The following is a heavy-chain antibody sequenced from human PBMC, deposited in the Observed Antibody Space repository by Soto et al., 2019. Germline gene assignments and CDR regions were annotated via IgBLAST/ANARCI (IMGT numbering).Heavy chain of an antibody. CDR2: ISVSGDNT. CDR1: GFTFNNYA. J-gene: IGHJ6*02. D-gene: IGHD6-25*01. V-gene: IGHV3-23*01. CDR3: AKVPAKEYYHYGMAV. Sequence: PGGSLRLSCAASGFTFNNYAMSWVRQAPGKGLEWVSGISVSGDNTYFADSVKGRFTISRGNSKNTLYLQMTSLRAEDTAVYYCAKVPAKEYYHYGMAVWGQGTTVTVSS.